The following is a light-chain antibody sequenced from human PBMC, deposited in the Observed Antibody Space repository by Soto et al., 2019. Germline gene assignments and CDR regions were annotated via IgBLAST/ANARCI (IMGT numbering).Light chain of an antibody. CDR1: QSISSW. CDR2: DAS. CDR3: QRYNSYPVT. J-gene: IGKJ2*01. Sequence: DIQMTQSPSTLSASVGDRVTITCRASQSISSWLAWYQQKPGKAPKLLIYDASSLESGVPSRFSGSGSGTDFTLTISSLQPDDFAPYQRQRYNSYPVTFGQGTKLQIK. V-gene: IGKV1-5*01.